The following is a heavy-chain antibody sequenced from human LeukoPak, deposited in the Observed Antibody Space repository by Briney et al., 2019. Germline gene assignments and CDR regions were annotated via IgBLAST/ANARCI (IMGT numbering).Heavy chain of an antibody. CDR1: GYTLTQLS. J-gene: IGHJ4*02. D-gene: IGHD6-25*01. Sequence: GASVKVSCKVSGYTLTQLSMHWVRQAPGKGLEWMGGFDPEDGETIYAQKFQGRVTITRNTSISTAYMELSSLRSEDTAVYYCARGEPGGNGWNYWGQGTLVTVSS. CDR2: FDPEDGET. V-gene: IGHV1-24*01. CDR3: ARGEPGGNGWNY.